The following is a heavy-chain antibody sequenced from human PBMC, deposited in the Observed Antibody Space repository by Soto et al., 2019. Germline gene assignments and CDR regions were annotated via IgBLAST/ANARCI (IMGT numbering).Heavy chain of an antibody. J-gene: IGHJ4*02. Sequence: SVKVSCKASADTFSSSAFSWVRQAPGQGLEWMGGIIPFFHAANYAQRFQGRVTITADESTSTVYMELRSLRSDDTAVYYCARVPTVTYYFDYWGQGTLVTVSS. CDR3: ARVPTVTYYFDY. V-gene: IGHV1-69*13. CDR2: IIPFFHAA. CDR1: ADTFSSSA. D-gene: IGHD4-17*01.